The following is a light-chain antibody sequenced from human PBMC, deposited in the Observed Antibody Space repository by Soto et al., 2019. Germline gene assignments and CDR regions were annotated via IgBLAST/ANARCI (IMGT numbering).Light chain of an antibody. Sequence: IPMRQSKAPQCLAPGERVALSCRPSHSKNLAIAWYQHKPGQAPRLLIFDASQRATGIPARFSGSGSGTDVIGSLTRLDCGDFAVYYGQPYESSPRTFGQGTKVDIK. CDR1: HSKNLA. CDR2: DAS. V-gene: IGKV3-11*01. J-gene: IGKJ1*01. CDR3: QPYESSPRT.